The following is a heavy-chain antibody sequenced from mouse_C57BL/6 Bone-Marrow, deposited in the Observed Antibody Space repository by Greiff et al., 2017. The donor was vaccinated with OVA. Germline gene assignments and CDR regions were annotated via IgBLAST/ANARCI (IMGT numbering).Heavy chain of an antibody. V-gene: IGHV7-3*01. Sequence: EVHLVESGGGLVQPGGSLSLSCAASGFTFTDYYMSWVRQPPGKALEWLGFIRNKANGYTTEYSASVKGRFTISRDNSQSIFYLQMNALRAEDSATYYCARSPSLLRSRHYYAMDYWGQGTSVTVSS. CDR2: IRNKANGYTT. CDR3: ARSPSLLRSRHYYAMDY. J-gene: IGHJ4*01. D-gene: IGHD1-2*01. CDR1: GFTFTDYY.